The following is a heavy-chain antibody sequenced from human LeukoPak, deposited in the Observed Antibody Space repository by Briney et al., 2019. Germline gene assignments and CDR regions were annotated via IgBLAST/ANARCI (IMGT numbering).Heavy chain of an antibody. J-gene: IGHJ4*02. D-gene: IGHD2/OR15-2a*01. CDR2: IHHSGGT. V-gene: IGHV4-39*07. Sequence: SETLSLTCTVSGGSISSGNDYWSWIRQPPGKGLEWIGCIHHSGGTYYNPSLKSRLTISVDVSKNQFSLKLSSVTAADTAVYYCARVYPGRPYWGQGTLVTVSS. CDR3: ARVYPGRPY. CDR1: GGSISSGNDY.